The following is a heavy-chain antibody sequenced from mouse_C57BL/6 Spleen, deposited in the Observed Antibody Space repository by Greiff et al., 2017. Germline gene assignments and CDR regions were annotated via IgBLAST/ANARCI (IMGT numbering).Heavy chain of an antibody. J-gene: IGHJ4*01. D-gene: IGHD2-10*01. CDR2: IDPSDSET. V-gene: IGHV1-52*01. CDR1: GYTFTSYW. Sequence: VQLQQPGAELVRPGSSVKLSCKASGYTFTSYWMHWVKQRPIQGLEWIGNIDPSDSETNYNQKFKDKATLTADKSSSTAYMQLSSLTSEDSAVYYCARPYYGNYVDYAMDYWGQGTSVTVSS. CDR3: ARPYYGNYVDYAMDY.